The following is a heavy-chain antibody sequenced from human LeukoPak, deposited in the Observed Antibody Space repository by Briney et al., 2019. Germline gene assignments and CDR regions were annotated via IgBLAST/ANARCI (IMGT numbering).Heavy chain of an antibody. J-gene: IGHJ4*02. D-gene: IGHD6-19*01. CDR2: ISTYNGNT. CDR3: ATGIAVAGTVGCFDY. CDR1: GYTFTSYG. V-gene: IGHV1-18*04. Sequence: ASVKVSCKASGYTFTSYGISWVRQAPGQGLEWMGWISTYNGNTDYAQKLQGRLTMTTDTSTSTAYMELRSLRSDDTAVYYCATGIAVAGTVGCFDYWGQGTLVTVSS.